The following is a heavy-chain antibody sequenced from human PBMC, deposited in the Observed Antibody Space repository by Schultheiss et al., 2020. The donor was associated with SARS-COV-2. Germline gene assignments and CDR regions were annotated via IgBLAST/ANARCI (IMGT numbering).Heavy chain of an antibody. CDR2: IKQDGSEK. V-gene: IGHV3-7*03. J-gene: IGHJ4*02. Sequence: GGSLRLSCAASGFTFSSYWMSWVRQAPGKGLEWVANIKQDGSEKYYVDSVKGRFTISRDNAKNSLYLQMNSLRAEDTAVYYCARGSSSGWPTNFDYWGQGTLVTVSS. CDR3: ARGSSSGWPTNFDY. CDR1: GFTFSSYW. D-gene: IGHD6-19*01.